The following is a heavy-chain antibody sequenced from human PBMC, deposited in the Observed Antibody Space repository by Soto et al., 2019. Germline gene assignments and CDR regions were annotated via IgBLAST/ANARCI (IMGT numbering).Heavy chain of an antibody. CDR1: GFTFSSYG. CDR3: ARDQSGEYEIGYPVFDY. V-gene: IGHV3-33*01. CDR2: IWYDGSNK. D-gene: IGHD4-17*01. Sequence: QVQLVESGGGVVQPGRSLRLSCAASGFTFSSYGMHWVRQAPGKGLEWVAVIWYDGSNKYYADSVKGRFTISRDNSKNTLYLQMNSLRAEDTAVYYCARDQSGEYEIGYPVFDYWGQGTLVTVSS. J-gene: IGHJ4*02.